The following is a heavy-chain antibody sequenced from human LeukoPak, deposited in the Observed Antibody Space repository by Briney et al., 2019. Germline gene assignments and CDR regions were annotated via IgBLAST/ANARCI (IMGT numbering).Heavy chain of an antibody. CDR2: ISGSGGST. Sequence: PGGSLRLSCAASGFTFSSYAMSWVRQAPGKGLEWVSAISGSGGSTYYADSVKGRFTISRDNSKNTVYLQMNSLRAEDTAVYYCAQDYSRSWDTYYSDYWGQGTLVTVSS. D-gene: IGHD6-13*01. CDR3: AQDYSRSWDTYYSDY. J-gene: IGHJ4*02. CDR1: GFTFSSYA. V-gene: IGHV3-23*01.